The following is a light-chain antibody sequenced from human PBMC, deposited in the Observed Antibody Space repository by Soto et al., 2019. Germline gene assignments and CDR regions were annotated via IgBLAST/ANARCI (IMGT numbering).Light chain of an antibody. CDR3: QQSGSSPWT. V-gene: IGKV3-15*01. J-gene: IGKJ1*01. Sequence: EVVVTQSPATLSVSPGERATLSCRASQSVSSNLAWYQQKPGQAPRLLIYAASTRATGIPARFSGSGSGTDFILTITSLQTEDFAVYYCQQSGSSPWTFGQGTRWIS. CDR1: QSVSSN. CDR2: AAS.